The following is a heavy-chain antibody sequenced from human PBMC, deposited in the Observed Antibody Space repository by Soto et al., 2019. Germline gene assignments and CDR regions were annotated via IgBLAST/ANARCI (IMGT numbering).Heavy chain of an antibody. J-gene: IGHJ6*02. D-gene: IGHD2-21*02. V-gene: IGHV4-59*01. CDR3: AGYLGVYWGADCSPWDV. CDR1: GGSIIRYY. CDR2: LYNTGST. Sequence: ETLSLTCTVSGGSIIRYYWSWIRQPPGKGLEWIGYLYNTGSTIYNPSLESRVTISVDTSKNQFSLNLNSVTAADTAVYYCAGYLGVYWGADCSPWDVWGPGTAVTVSS.